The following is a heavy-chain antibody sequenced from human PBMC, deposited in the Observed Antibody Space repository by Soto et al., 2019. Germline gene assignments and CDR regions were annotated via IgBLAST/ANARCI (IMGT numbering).Heavy chain of an antibody. CDR1: GFTFSSYS. J-gene: IGHJ1*01. CDR3: ASGYDSSGYYFLEYFQH. Sequence: GGSLRLSCAASGFTFSSYSMNWVRQAPGKGLEWVSSISSSSSYIYYADSVKGRFTISRDNAKNSLYLQMNSLRAEDTAVYYCASGYDSSGYYFLEYFQHWGQGTLVTVSS. CDR2: ISSSSSYI. D-gene: IGHD3-22*01. V-gene: IGHV3-21*01.